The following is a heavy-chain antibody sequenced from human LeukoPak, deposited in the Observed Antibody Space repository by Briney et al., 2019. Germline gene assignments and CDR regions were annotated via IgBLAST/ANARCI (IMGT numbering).Heavy chain of an antibody. V-gene: IGHV3-15*01. Sequence: GGSESLSCAASGFTFSNAWMSWARQAPGKGLEWVGRIKSKTDGGTTDYAAPVKGRFTISRDDSKNTLYLQMNSLKTEDTAVYYCTTDGKSSGTFEDYWGQGTMVTVSS. J-gene: IGHJ4*01. CDR2: IKSKTDGGTT. CDR1: GFTFSNAW. D-gene: IGHD1-14*01. CDR3: TTDGKSSGTFEDY.